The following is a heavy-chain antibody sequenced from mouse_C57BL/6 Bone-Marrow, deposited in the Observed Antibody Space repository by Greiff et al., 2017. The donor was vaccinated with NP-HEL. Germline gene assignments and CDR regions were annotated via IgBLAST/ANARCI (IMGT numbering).Heavy chain of an antibody. CDR3: ARGGLGYFDV. Sequence: VQLQESGAELARPGASVKLSCKASGYTFTSYGISWVKQRTGQGLEWIGEIYPRSGNTYYNEKFKGKATLTADKSSSTAYMELRSLTSEDSAVYFCARGGLGYFDVWGTGTTVTVSS. J-gene: IGHJ1*03. CDR1: GYTFTSYG. D-gene: IGHD1-1*02. V-gene: IGHV1-81*01. CDR2: IYPRSGNT.